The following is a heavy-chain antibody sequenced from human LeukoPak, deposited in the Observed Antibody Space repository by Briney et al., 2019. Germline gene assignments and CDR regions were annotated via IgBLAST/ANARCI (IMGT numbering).Heavy chain of an antibody. J-gene: IGHJ4*02. D-gene: IGHD6-13*01. Sequence: RGSLRLSCAASGFTFDDYGMSWVRQAPGKGLEWVSGINWNGVSTGYADSVKGRFTISRDNSKNTLYLQMNSLRAEDTAVYYCAKDRGSSSWYDYWGQGTLVTVSS. V-gene: IGHV3-20*04. CDR3: AKDRGSSSWYDY. CDR1: GFTFDDYG. CDR2: INWNGVST.